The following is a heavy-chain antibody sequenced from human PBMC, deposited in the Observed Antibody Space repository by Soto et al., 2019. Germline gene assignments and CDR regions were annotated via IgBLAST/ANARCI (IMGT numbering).Heavy chain of an antibody. CDR2: ISYDGSNK. D-gene: IGHD3-9*01. J-gene: IGHJ6*02. CDR3: AKDLTHLRYLDWLLPAPYYYYYYGMDV. Sequence: PGGSLRLSCAASGFTFSSYGMHWVRQAPGKGLEWVAVISYDGSNKYYADSVKGRFTISRDNSKNTLYLQMNSLRAEDTAVYYCAKDLTHLRYLDWLLPAPYYYYYYGMDVWGQGTTVTVSS. V-gene: IGHV3-30*18. CDR1: GFTFSSYG.